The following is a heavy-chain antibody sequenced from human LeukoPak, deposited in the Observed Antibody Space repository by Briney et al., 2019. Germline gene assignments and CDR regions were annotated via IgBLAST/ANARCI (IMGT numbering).Heavy chain of an antibody. J-gene: IGHJ4*02. CDR1: GFTSTSYA. Sequence: PGGSLRLSCAASGFTSTSYAMSWVRQAPGKGLEWVSAITGSGGSTYYAASVKGRFTISRDNSKNTLYLQMNSLRAEDTAVYYCAAYRSGWQTFDYWGQGTLVTVSS. CDR3: AAYRSGWQTFDY. D-gene: IGHD6-19*01. CDR2: ITGSGGST. V-gene: IGHV3-23*01.